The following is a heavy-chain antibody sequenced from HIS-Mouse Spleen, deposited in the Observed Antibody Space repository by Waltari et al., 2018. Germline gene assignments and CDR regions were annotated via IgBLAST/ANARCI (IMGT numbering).Heavy chain of an antibody. CDR1: GYSISSGYY. CDR3: ARDRRDIVVVPAALVGAFDI. J-gene: IGHJ3*02. CDR2: IYHSGST. Sequence: QVQLQESGPGLVKPSETLSLTCTVSGYSISSGYYWGWIRQPPGKGLEWIGSIYHSGSTYYNPSLKSRVTISVETSKNQVSRKLSSVTAADTAVYYCARDRRDIVVVPAALVGAFDIWGQGTMVTVSS. V-gene: IGHV4-38-2*02. D-gene: IGHD2-2*01.